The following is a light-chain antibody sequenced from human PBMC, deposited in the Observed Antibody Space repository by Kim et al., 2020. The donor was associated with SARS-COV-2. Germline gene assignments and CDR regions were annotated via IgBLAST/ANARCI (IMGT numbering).Light chain of an antibody. V-gene: IGLV1-47*01. J-gene: IGLJ3*02. CDR3: ASWNGHSWV. Sequence: VPDRFSGSKAGTSASLAISGLRTEDEADYYCASWNGHSWVFGGGTKVTVL.